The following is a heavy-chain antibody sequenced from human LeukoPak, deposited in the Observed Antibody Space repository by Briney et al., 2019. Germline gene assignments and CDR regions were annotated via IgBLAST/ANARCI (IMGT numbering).Heavy chain of an antibody. V-gene: IGHV3-73*01. J-gene: IGHJ4*02. D-gene: IGHD3-3*01. CDR2: IRNKGNNYAT. CDR1: GFIFRNSA. CDR3: ARGSGYWVTTSIDY. Sequence: GGSLRLSCEVSGFIFRNSAMHWVRQAPGKGLEWVGRIRNKGNNYATAYAASVKGRFTISRDDSKNTVSLQMNSLKAEDTAVYYCARGSGYWVTTSIDYWGQGTLATVSS.